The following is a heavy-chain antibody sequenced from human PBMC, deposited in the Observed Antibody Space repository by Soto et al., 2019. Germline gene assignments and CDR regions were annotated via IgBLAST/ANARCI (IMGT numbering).Heavy chain of an antibody. CDR1: RYSVTTYW. CDR3: ATTTVALFQH. J-gene: IGHJ1*01. V-gene: IGHV5-51*01. Sequence: ESLQISGKRSRYSVTTYWLGWVRQMPGKGLEWMGIIYPGDSDTRYSPSFQGQVTISADKSISTAYLQWSSLKASDTAMYYCATTTVALFQHWGQGTPVTVPS. D-gene: IGHD4-17*01. CDR2: IYPGDSDT.